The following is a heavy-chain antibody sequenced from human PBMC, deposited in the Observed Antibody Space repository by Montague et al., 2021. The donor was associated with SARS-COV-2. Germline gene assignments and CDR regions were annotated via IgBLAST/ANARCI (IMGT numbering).Heavy chain of an antibody. Sequence: SLRLSCAASGFTFSSYAMSWVRQAPGKGLEWVSVIYSGGSNTYYADSVKGRFTISRDNSKNTLYLQMNSLRAEDTAVYYCAKQSAYCGGDCYLDYYGMDVWGQGTTVTVSS. CDR3: AKQSAYCGGDCYLDYYGMDV. V-gene: IGHV3-23*03. J-gene: IGHJ6*02. CDR2: IYSGGSNT. CDR1: GFTFSSYA. D-gene: IGHD2-21*02.